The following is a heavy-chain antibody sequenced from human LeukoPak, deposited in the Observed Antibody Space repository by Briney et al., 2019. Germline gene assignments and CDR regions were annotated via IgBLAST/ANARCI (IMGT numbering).Heavy chain of an antibody. CDR3: ARNIVATTNYDY. J-gene: IGHJ4*02. CDR1: GYTFTSYD. V-gene: IGHV1-8*01. CDR2: MNLNSGHT. D-gene: IGHD5-12*01. Sequence: ASVKVSCKASGYTFTSYDINWVRQATGQGLEWMGWMNLNSGHTGFAQKFQGRVTLTWDTSISTAYMDLSSLTSEDTAVYYCARNIVATTNYDYRGQGTLVTVSS.